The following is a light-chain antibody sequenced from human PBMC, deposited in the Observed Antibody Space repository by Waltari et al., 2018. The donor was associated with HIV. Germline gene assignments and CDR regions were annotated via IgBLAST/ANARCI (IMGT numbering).Light chain of an antibody. J-gene: IGLJ2*01. CDR2: SNN. V-gene: IGLV1-44*01. CDR3: ALWDDSLNGVL. CDR1: SSNIGRNT. Sequence: QSELSQPPSASGTPGQRVAISCSGSSSNIGRNTVNWYQQLPGTAPKLLIYSNNPLPSGLPDRFPGSKSGTSASLAITGLQSEDEADYYCALWDDSLNGVLFGGGTKLTVL.